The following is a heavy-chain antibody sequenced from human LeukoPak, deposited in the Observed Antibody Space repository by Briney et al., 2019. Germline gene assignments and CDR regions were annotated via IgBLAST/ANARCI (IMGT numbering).Heavy chain of an antibody. CDR3: ARDLGYPRSWFDP. CDR2: IYYNGIT. J-gene: IGHJ5*02. D-gene: IGHD2-15*01. CDR1: GGSIRSSTYY. Sequence: SETLSLTCTVSGGSIRSSTYYWGWIRQPPGKGLEWIGSIYYNGITYYNPSLKSRVTISVDTSKNQFSLKVNSVTAADSAIYYCARDLGYPRSWFDPWGQGTLVTVAS. V-gene: IGHV4-39*07.